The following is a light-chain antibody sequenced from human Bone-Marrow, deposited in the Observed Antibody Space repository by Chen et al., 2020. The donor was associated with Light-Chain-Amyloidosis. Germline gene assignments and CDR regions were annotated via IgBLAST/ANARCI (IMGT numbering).Light chain of an antibody. Sequence: QSALTQPASVSGSPGQSLTISCTGTSSDVGSYNLVSWYQQHPGKAPKLMIYEVSKRPSGVSNRFSGSKSGNTASLTISGLQDEDEADYSCCSYAGSSTWVFGGGTKLTVL. CDR2: EVS. CDR1: SSDVGSYNL. CDR3: CSYAGSSTWV. J-gene: IGLJ3*02. V-gene: IGLV2-23*02.